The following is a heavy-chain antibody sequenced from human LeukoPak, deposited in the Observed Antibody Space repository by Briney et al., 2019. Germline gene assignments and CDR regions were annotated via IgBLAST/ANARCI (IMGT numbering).Heavy chain of an antibody. CDR3: GRLAGYYYFGY. Sequence: PSETLSLTCTVSGGSISSSSYYWGWIRQPPGKWLEWIGSIYYSGSTYYNPSLKSRVTISVDTSKNQFSLKLGSVTAADTAVYYCGRLAGYYYFGYWGQGTLVTVSS. J-gene: IGHJ4*02. CDR2: IYYSGST. V-gene: IGHV4-39*01. CDR1: GGSISSSSYY. D-gene: IGHD3-9*01.